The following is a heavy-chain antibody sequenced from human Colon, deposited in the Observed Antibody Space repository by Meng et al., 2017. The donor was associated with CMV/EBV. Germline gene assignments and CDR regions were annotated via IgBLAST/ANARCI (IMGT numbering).Heavy chain of an antibody. CDR1: GYTFTSYG. V-gene: IGHV1-18*01. CDR3: ARGRPNWSGVLDY. D-gene: IGHD1-1*01. J-gene: IGHJ4*02. Sequence: GQLVHSVAAVKGSGASVLVSCWFSGYTFTSYGIHWVRQAPGQGLEWMGWFSGSTSYTNRAQKFPGRVTMTTDTSTSTAYLALTSLTSNDTAVYYCARGRPNWSGVLDYWGQGTLVTVSS. CDR2: FSGSTSYT.